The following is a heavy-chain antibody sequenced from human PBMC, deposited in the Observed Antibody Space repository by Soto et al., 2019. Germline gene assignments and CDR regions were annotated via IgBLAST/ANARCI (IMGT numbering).Heavy chain of an antibody. CDR2: ISAFNGNT. Sequence: ASVKVSCKASGYTFTSYGISWVRQAPGQGLEWMGWISAFNGNTYYAQKLQGRVTMTTDTSTSTAYMELRSLRSDDTAVYYCARNYNSMGMGRPFSIWGKETRFTVS. J-gene: IGHJ6*03. CDR3: ARNYNSMGMGRPFSI. D-gene: IGHD3-22*01. V-gene: IGHV1-18*01. CDR1: GYTFTSYG.